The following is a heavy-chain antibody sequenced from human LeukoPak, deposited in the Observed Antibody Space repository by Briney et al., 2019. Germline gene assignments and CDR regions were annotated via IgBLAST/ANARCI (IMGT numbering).Heavy chain of an antibody. CDR3: AKGCLGGGNCFFFQH. J-gene: IGHJ1*01. D-gene: IGHD2-15*01. V-gene: IGHV3-30*18. CDR2: ISSDGATQ. CDR1: GFTFDNYG. Sequence: GGSLRLSCAASGFTFDNYGMHWVRQAPGKGLEWVADISSDGATQYYADSVKGRFTISRDNYKNTLNLQMNSLRPGDTAVYYCAKGCLGGGNCFFFQHWGQGTLVTVSS.